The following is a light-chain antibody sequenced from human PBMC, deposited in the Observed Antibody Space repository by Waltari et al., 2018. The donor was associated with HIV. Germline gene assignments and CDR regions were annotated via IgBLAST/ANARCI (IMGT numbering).Light chain of an antibody. CDR1: SDLRHYNS. J-gene: IGLJ3*02. Sequence: QSALTQPRSVSGSPGQSVTISCTGTSDLRHYNSVSWYQHHPGKAPKVIIYEVSNRPSGVSSRFSGSISGNTASLTISGLQAEDEADYFCSSYISSASPEFGGGTKVTVL. CDR2: EVS. V-gene: IGLV2-14*01. CDR3: SSYISSASPE.